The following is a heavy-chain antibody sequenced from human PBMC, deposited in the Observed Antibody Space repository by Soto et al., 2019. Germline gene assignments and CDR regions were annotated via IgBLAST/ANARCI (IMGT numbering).Heavy chain of an antibody. V-gene: IGHV1-69*04. D-gene: IGHD2-15*01. CDR2: IIPILGIA. CDR1: GCTFSSYT. Sequence: GASVKVSCKASGCTFSSYTISWVRQAPGQGLEWMGRIIPILGIANYAQKFQGRVTITRDTSASTAYMELSSLRSEDTAVYYCARDLGGWPDYWGQGTLVTVSS. CDR3: ARDLGGWPDY. J-gene: IGHJ4*02.